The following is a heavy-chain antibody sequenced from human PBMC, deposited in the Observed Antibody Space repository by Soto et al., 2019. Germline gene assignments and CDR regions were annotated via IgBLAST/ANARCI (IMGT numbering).Heavy chain of an antibody. V-gene: IGHV3-9*01. Sequence: EVQLVESGGGLVQPGRSLRLSCVASGFTFGYYGMHWVRQAPGRGPEWVSGVTWNSGNIAYAETVKGRFTISRDNAKNSLYLQMNSLRAEDTALYYCLKDGLTSLFGLVYDGSNIWGHGTMVIVSS. CDR3: LKDGLTSLFGLVYDGSNI. D-gene: IGHD3-3*01. CDR2: VTWNSGNI. CDR1: GFTFGYYG. J-gene: IGHJ3*02.